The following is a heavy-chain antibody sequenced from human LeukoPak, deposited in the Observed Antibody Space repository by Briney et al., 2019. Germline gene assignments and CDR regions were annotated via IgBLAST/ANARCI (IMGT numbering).Heavy chain of an antibody. Sequence: ASVKVSCKASGYTFTSYYMHWVRQAPGQGLQWMGWINPNSGDTKYAQTFQGRVTMTRDTSISTAYMELSSLRSDDTAVYYCARDPRGLDDAFDIWGQGTMVTVSS. CDR1: GYTFTSYY. D-gene: IGHD6-19*01. CDR2: INPNSGDT. CDR3: ARDPRGLDDAFDI. V-gene: IGHV1-2*02. J-gene: IGHJ3*02.